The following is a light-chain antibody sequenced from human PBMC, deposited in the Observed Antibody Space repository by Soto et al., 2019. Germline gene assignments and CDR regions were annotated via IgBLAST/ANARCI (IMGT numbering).Light chain of an antibody. CDR1: QSISSW. J-gene: IGKJ1*01. CDR3: QQYNSYSWT. V-gene: IGKV1-5*03. Sequence: DIQMTPSPSPLSASVGDRVTITCRASQSISSWLAWYQQKPGKAPKLLIYKASSLESGVPSRFSGSGSGTEFTLTISSLQPDDFATYYCQQYNSYSWTFGQGTKVDIK. CDR2: KAS.